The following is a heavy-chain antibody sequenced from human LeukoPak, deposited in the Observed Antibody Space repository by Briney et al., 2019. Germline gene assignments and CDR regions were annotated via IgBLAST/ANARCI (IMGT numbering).Heavy chain of an antibody. CDR2: IYWNDDK. CDR3: AIMAESDAFDI. Sequence: SQALTLTSTFSEFSLSTSGVSVGWIRQPPGKALEWLALIYWNDDKRYSPSLKSRLTITKDTSKNQVVLTMTNMDPVDTATYYCAIMAESDAFDIWGQGTMVTVSS. CDR1: EFSLSTSGVS. V-gene: IGHV2-5*01. J-gene: IGHJ3*02. D-gene: IGHD5-12*01.